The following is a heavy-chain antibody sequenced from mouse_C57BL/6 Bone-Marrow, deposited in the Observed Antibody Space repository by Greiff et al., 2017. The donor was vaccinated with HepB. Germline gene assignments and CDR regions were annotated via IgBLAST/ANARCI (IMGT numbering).Heavy chain of an antibody. V-gene: IGHV1-82*01. CDR3: ARGDVWYQGYYAMDY. Sequence: VKLMESGPELVKPGASVKISCKASGYAFSSSWMNWVKQRPGKCLEWIGRIYPGDGDTNYNGKFKGKATLTADKSSSTAYMQLSSLTSEDSAVYFCARGDVWYQGYYAMDYWGQGTSVTVSS. CDR1: GYAFSSSW. CDR2: IYPGDGDT. D-gene: IGHD2-10*02. J-gene: IGHJ4*01.